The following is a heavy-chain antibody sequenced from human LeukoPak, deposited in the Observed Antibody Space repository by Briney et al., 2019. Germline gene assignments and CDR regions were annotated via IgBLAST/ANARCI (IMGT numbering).Heavy chain of an antibody. Sequence: GGSLRLSCAASGFTFSTYAMSWVRRAPGKGLDWVSTISGSGGTTYYADSDADSVKGRFTISRHNSKNTLYLQMNSLRAEDTAVYYCARDQPYNWNSRMDVWGQGTTVTVSS. D-gene: IGHD1-7*01. J-gene: IGHJ6*02. CDR3: ARDQPYNWNSRMDV. V-gene: IGHV3-23*01. CDR2: ISGSGGTT. CDR1: GFTFSTYA.